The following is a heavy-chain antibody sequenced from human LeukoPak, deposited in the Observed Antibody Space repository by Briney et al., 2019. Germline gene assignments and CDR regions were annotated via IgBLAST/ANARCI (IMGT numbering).Heavy chain of an antibody. CDR1: GFTVSSNY. Sequence: PGGSLRLSCIASGFTVSSNYMTWVRQAPGKGLQWVSIIYNGGHTYYADSVKGRFTISRDNSKSTLYLQMNSLRAEDTAVYYCAKDLRYSRSYWGQGTLVTVSS. J-gene: IGHJ4*02. CDR3: AKDLRYSRSY. D-gene: IGHD6-13*01. CDR2: IYNGGHT. V-gene: IGHV3-53*01.